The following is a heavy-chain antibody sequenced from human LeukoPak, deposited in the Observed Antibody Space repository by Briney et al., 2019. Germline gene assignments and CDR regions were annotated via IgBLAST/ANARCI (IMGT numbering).Heavy chain of an antibody. CDR1: GYTLTRYY. V-gene: IGHV1-2*02. J-gene: IGHJ4*02. Sequence: GASVKVSCKPSGYTLTRYYMHWVRQAAGQGLGWRGWINANSGGTNYAQKFQGRVTMTRDTSISTAYMELSRLRSDDTAVYYCARDASHSPSGRTYDSSGYYPGYWGQGTLVTVSS. D-gene: IGHD3-22*01. CDR3: ARDASHSPSGRTYDSSGYYPGY. CDR2: INANSGGT.